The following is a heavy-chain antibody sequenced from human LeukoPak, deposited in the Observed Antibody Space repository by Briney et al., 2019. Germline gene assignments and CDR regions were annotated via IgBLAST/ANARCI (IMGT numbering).Heavy chain of an antibody. V-gene: IGHV1-2*02. CDR1: GYTFTGYY. J-gene: IGHJ3*02. CDR3: ARGESSDAFDI. Sequence: GASVKVSCKASGYTFTGYYMHWVRQAPGQGLEWMGWINPNSGGTNYAQKFQGRVTMTRDTSISTVYMELTRLRLDDTAVYYCARGESSDAFDIWGQGTMVTVSS. D-gene: IGHD1-26*01. CDR2: INPNSGGT.